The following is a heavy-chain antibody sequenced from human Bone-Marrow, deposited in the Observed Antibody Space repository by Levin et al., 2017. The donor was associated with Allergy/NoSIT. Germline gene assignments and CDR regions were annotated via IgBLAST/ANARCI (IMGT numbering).Heavy chain of an antibody. D-gene: IGHD3-16*01. Sequence: GESLKISCAGSGFTFSGAWLNWVRQAPGRGLEWVGLSKSKADGGATDYAAPVKGRFTISRDDSENTVYLQMNSLKTEDTAVYYCTSERRGAFHVWGQGTMVTVS. J-gene: IGHJ3*01. CDR1: GFTFSGAW. CDR2: SKSKADGGAT. V-gene: IGHV3-15*07. CDR3: TSERRGAFHV.